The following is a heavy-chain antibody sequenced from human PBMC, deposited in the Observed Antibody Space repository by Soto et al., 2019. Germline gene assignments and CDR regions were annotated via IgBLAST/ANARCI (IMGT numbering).Heavy chain of an antibody. CDR2: ISYDGSNK. J-gene: IGHJ4*02. CDR3: AKDQGSSGYGPLDY. CDR1: GFTFSSYG. V-gene: IGHV3-30*18. D-gene: IGHD3-22*01. Sequence: GSLRLSCAASGFTFSSYGMHWVRQAPGKGLEWVAVISYDGSNKYYADSVKGRFTISRDNSKNTLYLQMDSLRAEDTAVYYCAKDQGSSGYGPLDYWGQGTLVTVSS.